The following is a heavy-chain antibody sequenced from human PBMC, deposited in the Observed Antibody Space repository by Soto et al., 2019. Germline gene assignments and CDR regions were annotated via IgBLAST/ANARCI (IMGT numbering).Heavy chain of an antibody. CDR3: AREEVLAEADYCSGGSCSQGGWFDP. CDR1: GYTFTSYG. CDR2: ISAYNGNT. Sequence: ASVKVSCKASGYTFTSYGISWVRQAPGQGLEWMGWISAYNGNTNYAQKLQGRVTMTTDTSTSTAYMELRSLRSDDTAVYYCAREEVLAEADYCSGGSCSQGGWFDPWGQGTLVTVSS. V-gene: IGHV1-18*01. J-gene: IGHJ5*02. D-gene: IGHD2-15*01.